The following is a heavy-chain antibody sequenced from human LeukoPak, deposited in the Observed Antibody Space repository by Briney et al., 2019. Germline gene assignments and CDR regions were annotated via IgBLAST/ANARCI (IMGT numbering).Heavy chain of an antibody. CDR2: ISDDNGNT. J-gene: IGHJ4*02. V-gene: IGHV1-18*01. D-gene: IGHD3-10*01. Sequence: GSVKVSCKASGYTFTSFGVTWVRQAPGQGLEWMGWISDDNGNTNYAQKFQGRVTMTTDTSTSTAYMDLRSLRSGDTAVYYCATDPTGYGSGSFDYWGQGTLVTVSS. CDR1: GYTFTSFG. CDR3: ATDPTGYGSGSFDY.